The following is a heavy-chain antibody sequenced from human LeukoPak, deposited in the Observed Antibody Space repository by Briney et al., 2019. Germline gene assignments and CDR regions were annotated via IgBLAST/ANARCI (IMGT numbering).Heavy chain of an antibody. D-gene: IGHD6-13*01. CDR3: ASRTSSSWYFACFDY. CDR1: GYTFTSYA. V-gene: IGHV1-3*01. CDR2: INAGNGST. J-gene: IGHJ4*02. Sequence: ASVKVSCKASGYTFTSYAMHWVRQAPGQRLEWMGWINAGNGSTKYSQKFRGRVTITRDTSASTAYMELSSLRSEDTAVYYCASRTSSSWYFACFDYWGQGTLVTVSS.